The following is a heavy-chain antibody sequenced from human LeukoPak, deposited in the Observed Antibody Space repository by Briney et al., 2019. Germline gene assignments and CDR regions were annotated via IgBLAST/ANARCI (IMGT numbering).Heavy chain of an antibody. J-gene: IGHJ4*02. CDR1: GLTLSSVG. Sequence: GGSLRLSCAASGLTLSSVGMRWVRQAPGKGLEWVAVISYDGSNKYYADSVKGRFTISRDNSKNTLYLQMNSLRAEDTAVYYCAKDRNCDYWGQGTLVTVSS. CDR3: AKDRNCDY. V-gene: IGHV3-30*18. CDR2: ISYDGSNK.